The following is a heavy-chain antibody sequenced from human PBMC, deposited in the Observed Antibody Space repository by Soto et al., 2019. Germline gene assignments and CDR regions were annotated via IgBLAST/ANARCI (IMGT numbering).Heavy chain of an antibody. Sequence: SVKVSCKASGFTFPSSVVQWVRQARGQRLEWIGRIAVGSGNTNYAQKFQERVTITRDMSTSTAYMELSSLRSEDTAVYYCAAAPLVYADYYYYYGMDVWGQGTTVTVSS. J-gene: IGHJ6*02. CDR2: IAVGSGNT. V-gene: IGHV1-58*01. CDR3: AAAPLVYADYYYYYGMDV. D-gene: IGHD2-8*01. CDR1: GFTFPSSV.